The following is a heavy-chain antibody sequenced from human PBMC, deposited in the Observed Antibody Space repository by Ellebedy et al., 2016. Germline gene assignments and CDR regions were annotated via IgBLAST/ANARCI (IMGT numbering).Heavy chain of an antibody. Sequence: ASVKVSXKASGYSLTSYGISWVRQAPGQGLEWMGWINTYNSHTNYALKLQGRVTMTTDTSTSTAYMELRSLRSDDTAMYYCARGGMLYCSSTYCVDYWGQGTLVTVSS. J-gene: IGHJ4*02. CDR1: GYSLTSYG. CDR3: ARGGMLYCSSTYCVDY. V-gene: IGHV1-18*01. D-gene: IGHD2-2*01. CDR2: INTYNSHT.